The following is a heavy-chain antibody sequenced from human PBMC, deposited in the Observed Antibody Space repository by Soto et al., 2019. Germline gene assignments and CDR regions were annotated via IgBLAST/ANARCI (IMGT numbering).Heavy chain of an antibody. CDR2: ISGSGNYT. CDR3: AREGINNYNEYYFDS. CDR1: GFTFSTYS. V-gene: IGHV3-21*01. J-gene: IGHJ4*02. Sequence: GGSLRLSCAASGFTFSTYSMNWVRQAPGKGLEWVSSISGSGNYTHYADFLRGRFTISRDNAKTSLYLQMDSLRAEDTAVYYCAREGINNYNEYYFDSWGQGTVVTVSS. D-gene: IGHD4-4*01.